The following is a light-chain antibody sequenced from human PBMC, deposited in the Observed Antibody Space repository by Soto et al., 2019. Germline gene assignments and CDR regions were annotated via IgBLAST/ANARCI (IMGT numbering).Light chain of an antibody. Sequence: QSVLTQPPSASGTPGQRVTISCSGSSSNIGSNTVNWYQQLPGTAPKLLIYSNNQRPSGVPDRFSGSKSGTSASLAISGLQSEDDADYYCAAWDDSLNGRVFGGGTKLT. V-gene: IGLV1-44*01. J-gene: IGLJ2*01. CDR1: SSNIGSNT. CDR2: SNN. CDR3: AAWDDSLNGRV.